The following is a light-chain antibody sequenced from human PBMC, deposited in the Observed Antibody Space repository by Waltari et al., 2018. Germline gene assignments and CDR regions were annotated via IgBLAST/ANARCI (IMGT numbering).Light chain of an antibody. V-gene: IGKV3-11*01. Sequence: IVLTQSPATLSVPSGESDTLSCRASQSVGTFLAWFQQKPGQAPRLLIYDASKRATGIPARFSGSGSGTDFSLTIRSLEPEDFAIYYCQQRSNWPMYTFGQGTKLEIK. CDR2: DAS. J-gene: IGKJ2*01. CDR1: QSVGTF. CDR3: QQRSNWPMYT.